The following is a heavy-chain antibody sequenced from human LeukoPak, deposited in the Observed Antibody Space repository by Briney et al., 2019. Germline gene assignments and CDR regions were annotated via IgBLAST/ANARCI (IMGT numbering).Heavy chain of an antibody. CDR2: INHSGST. Sequence: SETLSFTCAVYGGSFSGYYWSWIRQPPGKGLEWIGEINHSGSTNYNPSLKSRVTISVDTSKNQFSLKLSSVTAADTAVYYCARGYSSSFYFDYWGQGTLVTVSS. J-gene: IGHJ4*02. V-gene: IGHV4-34*01. D-gene: IGHD6-13*01. CDR3: ARGYSSSFYFDY. CDR1: GGSFSGYY.